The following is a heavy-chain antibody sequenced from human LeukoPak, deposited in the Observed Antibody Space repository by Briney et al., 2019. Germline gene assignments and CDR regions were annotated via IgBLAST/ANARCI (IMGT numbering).Heavy chain of an antibody. D-gene: IGHD2-15*01. CDR2: IKQDGSEK. Sequence: GGSLRLSCAASGFTFSSYWMSWVRQAPGKGLEWVANIKQDGSEKYYVDSVKGRFTISRDNAKNSLYLQMNSLRAEDTAVYYCAKANVKYCSGGSCFDAFDIWGQGTMVTVSS. CDR3: AKANVKYCSGGSCFDAFDI. CDR1: GFTFSSYW. J-gene: IGHJ3*02. V-gene: IGHV3-7*03.